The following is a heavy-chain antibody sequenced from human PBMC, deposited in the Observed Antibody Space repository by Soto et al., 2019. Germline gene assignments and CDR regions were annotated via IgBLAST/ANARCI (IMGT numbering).Heavy chain of an antibody. J-gene: IGHJ6*02. CDR1: GFTFSSYA. D-gene: IGHD6-19*01. CDR3: AKEYGSYWYDDYDYYCYGMDV. CDR2: ISYDGSNK. V-gene: IGHV3-30-3*01. Sequence: GGSLRLSCAASGFTFSSYAMHWVRQAPGKGLEWVAVISYDGSNKYYADSVKGRFTISRDNSKNTLYLQMNSLRTEDTAVYYCAKEYGSYWYDDYDYYCYGMDVWGQGTTVTVSS.